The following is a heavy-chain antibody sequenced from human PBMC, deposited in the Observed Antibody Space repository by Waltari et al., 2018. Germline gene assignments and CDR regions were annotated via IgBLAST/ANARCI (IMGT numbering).Heavy chain of an antibody. D-gene: IGHD3-22*01. CDR3: AKEDTYYDSSGSLFDY. V-gene: IGHV3-33*06. CDR1: GFTFSSYG. J-gene: IGHJ4*02. CDR2: IWYDGSNK. Sequence: QVQLVESGGGVVQPGRSLRLSCAASGFTFSSYGMHWVRQAPGKGLGWVAVIWYDGSNKYYADSVKGRFTISRDNSKNTLYLQMNSLRAEDTAVYYCAKEDTYYDSSGSLFDYWGQGTLVTVSS.